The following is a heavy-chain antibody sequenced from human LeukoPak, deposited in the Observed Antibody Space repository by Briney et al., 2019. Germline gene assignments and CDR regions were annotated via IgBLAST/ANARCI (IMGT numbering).Heavy chain of an antibody. V-gene: IGHV3-23*01. D-gene: IGHD1-26*01. Sequence: GGSLRLSCAASGFTFNSYAMTWVPQAPEKRLEWVSSIIDSGISTYYGDSVKGRFTISRDNSKNTLYLQMNSLRAEDTAVYYCAKGSRGSYDYWGQGTLVTVSS. CDR2: IIDSGIST. CDR1: GFTFNSYA. J-gene: IGHJ4*02. CDR3: AKGSRGSYDY.